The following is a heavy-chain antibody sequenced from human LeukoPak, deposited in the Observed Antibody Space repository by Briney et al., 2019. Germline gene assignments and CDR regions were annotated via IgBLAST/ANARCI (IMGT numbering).Heavy chain of an antibody. CDR2: INPKSGGT. V-gene: IGHV1-2*02. CDR1: GYTFTGYY. J-gene: IGHJ6*03. CDR3: ARDDRLRVGATEPYFYYYMDV. Sequence: GASVKVSCKASGYTFTGYYMHWVRQAPGQGLEWMGWINPKSGGTNYAQNFQGRVTMTRDTSISTAYMELSSLRSDDTAVYFCARDDRLRVGATEPYFYYYMDVWGKGTTVTISS. D-gene: IGHD1-26*01.